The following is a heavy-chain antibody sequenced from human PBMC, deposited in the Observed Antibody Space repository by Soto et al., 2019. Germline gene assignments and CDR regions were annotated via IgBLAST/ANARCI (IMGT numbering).Heavy chain of an antibody. D-gene: IGHD3-9*01. CDR1: GYTFTSYG. Sequence: ASVKVSCKASGYTFTSYGISWVRQAPGQGLEWMGWISACNGNTNYAQKLQGRVTMTTDTSTSTAYMELRSLRSDDTAVYYCARDSILTGYYKGDYWGQGTLVTVSS. V-gene: IGHV1-18*01. J-gene: IGHJ4*02. CDR3: ARDSILTGYYKGDY. CDR2: ISACNGNT.